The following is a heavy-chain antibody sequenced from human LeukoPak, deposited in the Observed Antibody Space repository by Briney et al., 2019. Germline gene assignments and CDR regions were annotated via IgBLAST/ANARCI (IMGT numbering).Heavy chain of an antibody. D-gene: IGHD1-26*01. Sequence: PVKVSCKASGGTFSSYAISWVRQAPGQGLEWMGGIIPIFGTANYAQKFQGRVTITADESTSTAYMELSSLRSEDTAVYYCAREDYPSGSYGTFDYWGQGTLVTVSS. CDR1: GGTFSSYA. CDR2: IIPIFGTA. J-gene: IGHJ4*02. V-gene: IGHV1-69*13. CDR3: AREDYPSGSYGTFDY.